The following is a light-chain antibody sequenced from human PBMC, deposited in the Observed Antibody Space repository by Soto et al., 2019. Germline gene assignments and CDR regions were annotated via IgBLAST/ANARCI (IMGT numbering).Light chain of an antibody. V-gene: IGKV3-11*01. J-gene: IGKJ5*01. CDR1: QTVRNNY. CDR3: QQRSNWIT. Sequence: EFVLTQSPGTLSLSPGERATLSCRASQTVRNNYLAWYQQKPGQAPRLLIYDASYRATGIPARFSGSGSGTDFILTISSLEPEDFAIYYCQQRSNWITFGQGTRLEIK. CDR2: DAS.